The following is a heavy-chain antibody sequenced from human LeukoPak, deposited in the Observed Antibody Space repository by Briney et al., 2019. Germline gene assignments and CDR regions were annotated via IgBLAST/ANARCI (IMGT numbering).Heavy chain of an antibody. CDR2: IYTSGST. V-gene: IGHV4-4*07. CDR3: AGLNYDFWSGYYNYYYMDV. J-gene: IGHJ6*03. CDR1: GGSISSYY. D-gene: IGHD3-3*01. Sequence: SETLSLTCTVSGGSISSYYWSWIRQPAGRGLEWIGRIYTSGSTNYNPSLKSRVTMSVDTSKNQFSLKLSSVTAADTAVYYCAGLNYDFWSGYYNYYYMDVWGKGTTVTVSS.